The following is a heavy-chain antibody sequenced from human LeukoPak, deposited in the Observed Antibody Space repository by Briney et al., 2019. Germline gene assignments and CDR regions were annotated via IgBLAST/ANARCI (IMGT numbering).Heavy chain of an antibody. D-gene: IGHD2-15*01. Sequence: GGSLRLSCAASGFTFSNYWMSWVRQAPGKGLEWVANINQHESEKYYVDSVKGRFTVSRDNAKSSLYLQMNSLRAEDTAVYYCARDLRTSGYCSGGSCSNWFDPWGQGTLVTVSS. V-gene: IGHV3-7*01. CDR3: ARDLRTSGYCSGGSCSNWFDP. J-gene: IGHJ5*02. CDR1: GFTFSNYW. CDR2: INQHESEK.